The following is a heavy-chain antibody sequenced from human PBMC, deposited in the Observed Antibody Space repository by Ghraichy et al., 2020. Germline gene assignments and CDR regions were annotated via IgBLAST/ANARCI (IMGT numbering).Heavy chain of an antibody. Sequence: ASVKVSCKASGNTFTSYAMHWVRQAPGQRLEWMGWINAGNGNTKYSQKFQGRVTITRDTSASTAYMELSSLRSEDTAVYYCARGSGDFWSGYPIDYWGQGTLVTVSS. J-gene: IGHJ4*02. V-gene: IGHV1-3*01. CDR3: ARGSGDFWSGYPIDY. CDR1: GNTFTSYA. D-gene: IGHD3-3*01. CDR2: INAGNGNT.